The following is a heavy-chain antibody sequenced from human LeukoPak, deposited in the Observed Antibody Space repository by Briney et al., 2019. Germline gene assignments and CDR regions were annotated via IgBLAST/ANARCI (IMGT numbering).Heavy chain of an antibody. V-gene: IGHV4-34*01. D-gene: IGHD3-22*01. CDR2: IYYSGST. Sequence: SETLSLTCAVHGGSFSGYYWSWIRQPPGKGLEWIGSIYYSGSTYYNPSLKSRVTISVDTSKNQFSLKLSSVTAADTAVYYCARHTHYYDSSGYQFFDYWGQGTLVTVSS. CDR3: ARHTHYYDSSGYQFFDY. J-gene: IGHJ4*02. CDR1: GGSFSGYY.